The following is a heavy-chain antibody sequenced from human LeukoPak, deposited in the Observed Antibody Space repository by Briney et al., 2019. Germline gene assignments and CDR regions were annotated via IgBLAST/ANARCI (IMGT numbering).Heavy chain of an antibody. CDR2: ISYDGSNK. D-gene: IGHD6-6*01. Sequence: GGSLRLSCAASGFTFSSYGMHWVRQAPGKGLEWVAVISYDGSNKYYADSVKGRFTISRDNSKNTLYLQMNSLRAEDTAVYYCARDSSIAAFSHDYWGQETLVTVSS. V-gene: IGHV3-30*19. CDR3: ARDSSIAAFSHDY. J-gene: IGHJ4*02. CDR1: GFTFSSYG.